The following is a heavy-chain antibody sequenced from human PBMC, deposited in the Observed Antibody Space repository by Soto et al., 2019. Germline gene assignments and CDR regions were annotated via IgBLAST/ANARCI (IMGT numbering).Heavy chain of an antibody. J-gene: IGHJ4*02. CDR2: ISGSGGSK. Sequence: GGALRLCWAGSGFTFSSYCMSWGRQAPGKGLEWVSAISGSGGSKYYADSVKGRFTISRDNSKNTLYLQMNSLRDEDTSVYYCAKGPEAAGPYYLDYWGQVTLVTVSS. V-gene: IGHV3-23*01. CDR1: GFTFSSYC. CDR3: AKGPEAAGPYYLDY. D-gene: IGHD6-13*01.